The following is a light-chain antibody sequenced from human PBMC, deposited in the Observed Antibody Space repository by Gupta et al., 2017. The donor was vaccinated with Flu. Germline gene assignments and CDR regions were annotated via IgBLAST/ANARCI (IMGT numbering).Light chain of an antibody. CDR2: KVI. CDR1: SSDIGGYDH. CDR3: LSYTSSGTFWV. V-gene: IGLV2-14*01. J-gene: IGLJ3*02. Sequence: QSALTQPASVSGFPGQSLTISCTGTSSDIGGYDHVSWYQHHPGKVPKLIIFKVINRPSGISNRFSASKSGNTASLTISGLQTEDEAHYYCLSYTSSGTFWVFGGGTRLTVL.